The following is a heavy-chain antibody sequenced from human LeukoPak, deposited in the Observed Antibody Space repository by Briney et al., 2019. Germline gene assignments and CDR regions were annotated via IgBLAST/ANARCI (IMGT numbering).Heavy chain of an antibody. Sequence: GGSLRLSCAASGFSFSSYAMSWVRQAPGKGLEWVSTISSSGGGTYYADSVKGRFTISRDNSKSTVYLQMNSLRAEDTALYYCAKNQGQWLVPVDYWGQGTLVTVSS. D-gene: IGHD6-19*01. CDR2: ISSSGGGT. CDR3: AKNQGQWLVPVDY. CDR1: GFSFSSYA. J-gene: IGHJ4*02. V-gene: IGHV3-23*01.